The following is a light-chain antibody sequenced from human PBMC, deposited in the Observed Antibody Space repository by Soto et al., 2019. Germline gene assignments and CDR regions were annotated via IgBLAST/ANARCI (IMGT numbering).Light chain of an antibody. CDR2: EVN. Sequence: QSALTQPASVSGSLGQSITISCTGSSSDIGGDDFVSWYQQHPGRVPRLMIFEVNNRPSGVSNRFSGSKSGNTASLTISGLQPEDEADYYCSSYTSTTTLVFGGGTKLTVL. V-gene: IGLV2-14*01. CDR3: SSYTSTTTLV. J-gene: IGLJ2*01. CDR1: SSDIGGDDF.